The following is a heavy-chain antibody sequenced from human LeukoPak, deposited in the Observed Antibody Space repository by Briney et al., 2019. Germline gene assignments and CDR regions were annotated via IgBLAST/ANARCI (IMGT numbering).Heavy chain of an antibody. V-gene: IGHV1-18*01. D-gene: IGHD2-21*01. CDR3: ARAIGLDAFDI. CDR1: CYTFSSYI. Sequence: ASVKGFCXASCYTFSSYIFRWVGPAPGQGVEGVGWINAYNGNTDYAQRVQGRVTMTTDTFTSTAYMELRSLRSDDTAVYYCARAIGLDAFDIWGQGTMVTVSS. CDR2: INAYNGNT. J-gene: IGHJ3*02.